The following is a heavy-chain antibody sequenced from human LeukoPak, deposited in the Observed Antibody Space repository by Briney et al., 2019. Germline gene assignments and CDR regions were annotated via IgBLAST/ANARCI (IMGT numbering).Heavy chain of an antibody. D-gene: IGHD3-10*01. CDR1: GGSISSYY. Sequence: SETLSLTCTVSGGSISSYYWSWIRQPPGKGLEWIGYIYYSGSTNYNPSLRSRVTISVDTSKNQFSLKLSSVTAADTAVYYCARFGGAVSALWFGELPLPTHYYCFDYWGQGTLVTVSS. CDR3: ARFGGAVSALWFGELPLPTHYYCFDY. J-gene: IGHJ4*02. V-gene: IGHV4-59*01. CDR2: IYYSGST.